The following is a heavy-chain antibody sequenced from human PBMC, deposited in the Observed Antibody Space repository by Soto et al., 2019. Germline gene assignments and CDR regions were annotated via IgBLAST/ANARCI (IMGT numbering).Heavy chain of an antibody. V-gene: IGHV4-31*03. J-gene: IGHJ4*02. Sequence: SETLSLTCTVSGVSISSGGYYWSWIRQDKGKGLEWIGYIYFSGSTYYNPSLKSRVTISVDTSKNQFSLKLSSVTAADTAVYYCARSPHIQLWSYPSDYWGQGTLVTVS. D-gene: IGHD5-18*01. CDR1: GVSISSGGYY. CDR2: IYFSGST. CDR3: ARSPHIQLWSYPSDY.